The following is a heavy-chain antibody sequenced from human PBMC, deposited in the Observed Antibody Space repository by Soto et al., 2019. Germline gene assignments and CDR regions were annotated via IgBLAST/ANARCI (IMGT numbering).Heavy chain of an antibody. CDR2: IIPMFGTT. Sequence: QVQLVQSGAEVKKPGSSVKVSCKTSGGSFSNYAISWVRQAPGQGLEWMGGIIPMFGTTSYAQKFQGRVTITADESTSTAYMERSSLRSEDTAVYYCARGQRYGSGSYYTKDDMDVWGQGTTVTVSS. J-gene: IGHJ6*02. CDR1: GGSFSNYA. V-gene: IGHV1-69*12. CDR3: ARGQRYGSGSYYTKDDMDV. D-gene: IGHD3-10*01.